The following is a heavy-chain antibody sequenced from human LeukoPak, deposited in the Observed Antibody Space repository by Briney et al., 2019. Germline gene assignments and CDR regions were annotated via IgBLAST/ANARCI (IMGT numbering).Heavy chain of an antibody. CDR3: ARERGGDYSNYYYYYSMDV. CDR1: GFTFDDYG. CDR2: INWNGVTT. V-gene: IGHV3-20*04. D-gene: IGHD4-11*01. J-gene: IGHJ6*03. Sequence: GGSLRLSCAASGFTFDDYGMSWVRQAPGKGLEWVSGINWNGVTTRYADSVKGRFTISRDTAKNSLYLQMNSLRAEDTAFYYCARERGGDYSNYYYYYSMDVWGKGTTVTVSS.